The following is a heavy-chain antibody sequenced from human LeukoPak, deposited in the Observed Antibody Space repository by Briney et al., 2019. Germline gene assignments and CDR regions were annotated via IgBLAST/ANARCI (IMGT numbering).Heavy chain of an antibody. CDR2: INHSGST. V-gene: IGHV4-34*01. Sequence: PSETLSLTCAVYGGSFSGYYWSWIRQPPGKGLEWIGEINHSGSTNYNPSLKSRVTISVDTSKNQFSLKLSSVTAADTAVYYCARCHGSGWLGNAFDIWGQGTMVTVSS. D-gene: IGHD6-19*01. J-gene: IGHJ3*02. CDR3: ARCHGSGWLGNAFDI. CDR1: GGSFSGYY.